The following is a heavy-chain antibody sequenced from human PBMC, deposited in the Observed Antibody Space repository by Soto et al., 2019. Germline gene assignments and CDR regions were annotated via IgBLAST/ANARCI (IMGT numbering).Heavy chain of an antibody. Sequence: GGSLRLSCAASGFTFSSYAMHWVRQAPGKGLEWVVFISYDGSNKYYAYSVKGRFTISRDNSKNTLYLQMNSLRAEDTAVYYCARESWIFGVVIRYYYYGMDVWGQGTTVTVSS. CDR1: GFTFSSYA. J-gene: IGHJ6*02. D-gene: IGHD3-3*01. CDR3: ARESWIFGVVIRYYYYGMDV. V-gene: IGHV3-30*04. CDR2: ISYDGSNK.